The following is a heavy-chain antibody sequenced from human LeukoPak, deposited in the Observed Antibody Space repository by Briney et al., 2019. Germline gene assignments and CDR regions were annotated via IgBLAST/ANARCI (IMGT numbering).Heavy chain of an antibody. D-gene: IGHD6-19*01. CDR3: ARDTTSVAGYYYYMDV. Sequence: PSETLSLTCTVSGGSISSYYWSWIRQPAGKGLEWIGRIYTSGCTNYNPSLKSRVTMSVDTSKNQFSLKLSSVTAADTAVYYCARDTTSVAGYYYYMDVWGKGTTVTVSS. CDR1: GGSISSYY. V-gene: IGHV4-4*07. CDR2: IYTSGCT. J-gene: IGHJ6*03.